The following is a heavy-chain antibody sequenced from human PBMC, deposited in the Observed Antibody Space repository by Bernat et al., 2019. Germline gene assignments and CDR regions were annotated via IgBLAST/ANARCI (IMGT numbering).Heavy chain of an antibody. CDR3: ARAGYSSGREDFDY. Sequence: QVQLVQSGTEVKKPGASVKVSCKASGYTFISYPMHWVRQAPGQRLEWMGWINAGNGNTKYSQKFQGRVTITRDTSASTAYMELSSLRSEDTAVYYCARAGYSSGREDFDYWGQGTLVTVSS. CDR1: GYTFISYP. V-gene: IGHV1-3*01. CDR2: INAGNGNT. D-gene: IGHD6-19*01. J-gene: IGHJ4*02.